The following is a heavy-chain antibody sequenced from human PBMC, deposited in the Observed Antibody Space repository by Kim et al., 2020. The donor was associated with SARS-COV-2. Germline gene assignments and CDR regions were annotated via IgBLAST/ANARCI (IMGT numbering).Heavy chain of an antibody. V-gene: IGHV4-39*01. D-gene: IGHD6-19*01. CDR3: ARKGRNSSAWHNTYYFDY. Sequence: SETLSLTCTVSGGSISSNTYYWGWIRQPPGKGLEWIGSISYSGSTYYNPSLKSRISISVHTSKSQFSLKLTSVTAADTAVYYCARKGRNSSAWHNTYYFDYWGQGNLVTVTS. CDR1: GGSISSNTYY. J-gene: IGHJ4*02. CDR2: ISYSGST.